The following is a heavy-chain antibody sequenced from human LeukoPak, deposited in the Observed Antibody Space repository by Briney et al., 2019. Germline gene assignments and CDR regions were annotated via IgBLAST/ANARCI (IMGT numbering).Heavy chain of an antibody. CDR2: MNPNSGNT. CDR1: GYTFTSYY. J-gene: IGHJ4*02. D-gene: IGHD2-15*01. Sequence: ASVKVSCKASGYTFTSYYMHWVRQATGQGLEWMGWMNPNSGNTGYAQKFQGRVTITRNTSISTAYMELSSLRSEDTAVYYCARVRPSGSSYQFDYWGQGTLVTVSS. V-gene: IGHV1-8*03. CDR3: ARVRPSGSSYQFDY.